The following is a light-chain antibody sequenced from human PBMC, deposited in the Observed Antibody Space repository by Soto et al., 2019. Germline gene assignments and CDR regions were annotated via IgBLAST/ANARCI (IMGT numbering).Light chain of an antibody. Sequence: VLTQSPATLSLSPGERATLSCRASQSIHTSLAWYQQKPGQPPRLVVYDSTLRANGVPDRFGGSRSGTELTLTINNLEPEDFAVYYCQQRNVWPPITFGQGTRLEIK. CDR1: QSIHTS. CDR3: QQRNVWPPIT. J-gene: IGKJ5*01. V-gene: IGKV3-11*01. CDR2: DST.